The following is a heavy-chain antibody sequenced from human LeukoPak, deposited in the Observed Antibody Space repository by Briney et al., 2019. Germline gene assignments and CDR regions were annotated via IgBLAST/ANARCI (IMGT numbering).Heavy chain of an antibody. D-gene: IGHD3-3*01. CDR2: ILNDGTNK. V-gene: IGHV3-30*02. Sequence: PGGSLRLSCAASGFTFSTYAMHWVRQAPGKGLEWVASILNDGTNKNHVDSVKGQFTISRDNSKNTLFLQMDSLRPEDTAIYYCAKSWSAYYSYYMEVWGKGTTVTVSS. J-gene: IGHJ6*03. CDR1: GFTFSTYA. CDR3: AKSWSAYYSYYMEV.